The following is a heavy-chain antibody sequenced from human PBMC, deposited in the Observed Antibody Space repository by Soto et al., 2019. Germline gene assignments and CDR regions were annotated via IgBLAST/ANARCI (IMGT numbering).Heavy chain of an antibody. CDR1: GYIFTAHS. Sequence: GASVKVSCKASGYIFTAHSMHWVRQAPGQGLEWMGVVNPSGGSTNYAQKFQGRITMTRDTSTSTVYMDLSSLTSEDTAVYYCAREEKCSDGICYSEYFQRWGQGTRGTVAS. D-gene: IGHD2-15*01. CDR3: AREEKCSDGICYSEYFQR. J-gene: IGHJ1*01. CDR2: VNPSGGST. V-gene: IGHV1-46*01.